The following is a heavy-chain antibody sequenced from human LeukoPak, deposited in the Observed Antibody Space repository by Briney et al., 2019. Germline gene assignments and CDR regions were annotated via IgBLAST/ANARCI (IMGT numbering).Heavy chain of an antibody. V-gene: IGHV4-59*01. CDR2: IYYSGST. CDR1: GGSISSYY. J-gene: IGHJ5*02. D-gene: IGHD2-21*01. CDR3: ARSYSTLRFDP. Sequence: SETLSLTCTVSGGSISSYYWSWIRQPPGKGQEWIGYIYYSGSTNYNPSLKSRVTISVDTSKNQFSLKLSSVTAADTAVYYCARSYSTLRFDPWGQGTLVTVSS.